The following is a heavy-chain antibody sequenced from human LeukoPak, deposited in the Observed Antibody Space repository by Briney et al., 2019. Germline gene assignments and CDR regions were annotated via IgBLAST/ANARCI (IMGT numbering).Heavy chain of an antibody. CDR2: ISYDGSNK. Sequence: GGSLRLSCAASGFTLSSYAMHWVRQAPGKGLEWVAVISYDGSNKYYADSVKGRFTISRDNSKNTLYLQMNSLRAEDTAVYYCAKANYYDSSVDAFDIWGQGTMVTVSS. J-gene: IGHJ3*02. D-gene: IGHD3-22*01. V-gene: IGHV3-30-3*01. CDR1: GFTLSSYA. CDR3: AKANYYDSSVDAFDI.